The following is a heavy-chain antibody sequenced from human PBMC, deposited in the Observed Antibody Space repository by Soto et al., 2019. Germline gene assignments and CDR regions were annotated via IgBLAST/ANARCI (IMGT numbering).Heavy chain of an antibody. CDR3: ATVACSSTSCYPYYFDY. CDR2: FDPEDGET. Sequence: VPVKIASTAFRDTLYVFFLALALNGHGQRLEWMGGFDPEDGETIYAQKFQGRVTMTEDTSTDTAYMELSSLRSEDTAVYYCATVACSSTSCYPYYFDYWGQGTLVTVSS. CDR1: RDTLYVFF. J-gene: IGHJ4*02. D-gene: IGHD2-2*01. V-gene: IGHV1-24*01.